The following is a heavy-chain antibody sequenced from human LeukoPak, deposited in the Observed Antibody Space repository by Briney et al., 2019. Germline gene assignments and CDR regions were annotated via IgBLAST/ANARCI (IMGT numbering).Heavy chain of an antibody. CDR1: GFTFSRYD. CDR2: ISSNGGST. V-gene: IGHV3-23*01. D-gene: IGHD1-26*01. CDR3: AKPFMVGATGYYYYYMDV. J-gene: IGHJ6*03. Sequence: QSGGSLRLSCAASGFTFSRYDMSWVRQAPGKGLEWVSAISSNGGSTHYADSVKGRFTISRDNSKNTLYLQMNSLRAEDTAVYYCAKPFMVGATGYYYYYMDVWGEGTTVTVSS.